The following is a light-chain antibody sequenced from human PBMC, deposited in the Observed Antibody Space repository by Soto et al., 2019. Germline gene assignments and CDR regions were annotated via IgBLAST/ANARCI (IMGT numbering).Light chain of an antibody. V-gene: IGLV1-44*01. CDR2: HNN. J-gene: IGLJ2*01. CDR1: NANVGSNT. Sequence: QSVLTQPPSASGTPGQRATISCSGSNANVGSNTVDWYQQLQGTAPKLLIYHNNQRPSGVPDRLSGSKSGTSASLAISGLQSEDEADYYCAAWDDSLNGVVFGGGTKVTVL. CDR3: AAWDDSLNGVV.